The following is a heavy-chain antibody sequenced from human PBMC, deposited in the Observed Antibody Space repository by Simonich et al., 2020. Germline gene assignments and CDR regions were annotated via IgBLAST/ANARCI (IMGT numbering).Heavy chain of an antibody. CDR2: SNPNSGGK. CDR3: ARDRAARYYYYYYMDV. D-gene: IGHD6-6*01. J-gene: IGHJ6*03. CDR1: GYTFTGYY. Sequence: QVQLVQSGAEVKKPGASVKVSCKASGYTFTGYYMHWGRQAPGQGLEWMGWSNPNSGGKNYAHKFQGRVTMTRDTSISTAYMELSRLRSDDTAVYYCARDRAARYYYYYYMDVWGKGTTVTVSS. V-gene: IGHV1-2*07.